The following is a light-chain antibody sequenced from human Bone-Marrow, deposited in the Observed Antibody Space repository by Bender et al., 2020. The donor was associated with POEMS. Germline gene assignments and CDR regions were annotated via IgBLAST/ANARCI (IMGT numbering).Light chain of an antibody. CDR1: SSDIGGYNY. CDR2: DVS. V-gene: IGLV2-14*01. Sequence: QSALTQPASVSGSPGQSITISCLGTSSDIGGYNYVSWYQRHPAKAPKLMIYDVSNRPSGVSNRFSGSKSGNTASLTISGLQAEDEADYYCSSYTTSSIMVFGGGTKLTVL. J-gene: IGLJ2*01. CDR3: SSYTTSSIMV.